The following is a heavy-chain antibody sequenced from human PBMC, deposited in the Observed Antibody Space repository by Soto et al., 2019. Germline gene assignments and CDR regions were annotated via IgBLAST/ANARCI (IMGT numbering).Heavy chain of an antibody. V-gene: IGHV2-5*02. J-gene: IGHJ3*01. CDR3: AYREGDDYVWGSYKDPFDV. D-gene: IGHD3-16*01. Sequence: QITLKESGPTLVKPTQTLTLTCTFSGFSLSSSGVGVGWIRQPPGKALEWLALIYGDDGERYTPSLKTRLTITKDTSKNPVDITMPNMDPVDTATYYCAYREGDDYVWGSYKDPFDVWGQATMVTVSS. CDR2: IYGDDGE. CDR1: GFSLSSSGVG.